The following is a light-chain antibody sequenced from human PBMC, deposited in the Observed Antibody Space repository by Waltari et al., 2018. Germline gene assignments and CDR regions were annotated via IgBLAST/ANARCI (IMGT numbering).Light chain of an antibody. CDR1: SNDAGGYNS. J-gene: IGLJ2*01. Sequence: QSALTQPAPVSGSPGQSVTISCAGTSNDAGGYNSVSWYQERPGQAPRVIIYDVSDRPSGVSDRFSGSKSGNTASLTISGLQADDEADYYCSSQSSNDVVLFGGGTKLTVL. CDR2: DVS. CDR3: SSQSSNDVVL. V-gene: IGLV2-14*01.